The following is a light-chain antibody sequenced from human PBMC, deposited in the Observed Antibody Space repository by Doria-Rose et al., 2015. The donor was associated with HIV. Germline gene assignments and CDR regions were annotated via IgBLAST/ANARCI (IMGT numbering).Light chain of an antibody. Sequence: TQSPGTLSLSPGEGATLSCRASQSFSSTYLAWYQQKPGQAPSLLIYDGSTRATGIPDRFSASGSGTDFTLPINRLEPEDFALYYCHQYGTSWTFGQGTKVEI. CDR1: QSFSSTY. CDR3: HQYGTSWT. J-gene: IGKJ1*01. V-gene: IGKV3-20*01. CDR2: DGS.